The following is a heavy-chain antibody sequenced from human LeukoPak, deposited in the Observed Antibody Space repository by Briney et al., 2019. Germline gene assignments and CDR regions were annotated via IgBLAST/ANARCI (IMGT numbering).Heavy chain of an antibody. CDR1: GGSLSTHH. Sequence: SETLSLTCIVSGGSLSTHHWSWIRQSPGRGLEWIGYISDSGSTNYNPSLKSRVTISVDTSKNQFSLMLSSVTAADTAVYYCARGYDSSAYYPFNYWGQGTLVTVSS. CDR2: ISDSGST. CDR3: ARGYDSSAYYPFNY. V-gene: IGHV4-59*11. J-gene: IGHJ4*02. D-gene: IGHD3-22*01.